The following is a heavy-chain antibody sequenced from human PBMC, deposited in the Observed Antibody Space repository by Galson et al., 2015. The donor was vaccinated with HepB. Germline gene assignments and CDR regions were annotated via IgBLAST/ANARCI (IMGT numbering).Heavy chain of an antibody. J-gene: IGHJ6*02. Sequence: SLRLSCAASGFTFSSYAMHWVRQAPGKGLEWVAVISYDGSNKYYADSVKGRFTISRDNSKNTLYLQMNSLRAEDTAVYYCARWFGELYSGGMDVWGQGTTVTVSS. CDR3: ARWFGELYSGGMDV. V-gene: IGHV3-30*04. D-gene: IGHD3-10*01. CDR2: ISYDGSNK. CDR1: GFTFSSYA.